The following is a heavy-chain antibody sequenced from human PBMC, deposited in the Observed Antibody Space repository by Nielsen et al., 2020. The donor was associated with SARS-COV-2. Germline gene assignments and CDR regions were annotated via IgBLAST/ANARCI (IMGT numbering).Heavy chain of an antibody. CDR1: GYTFGNYW. J-gene: IGHJ6*02. Sequence: GESLKISCEGSGYTFGNYWIAWVRQMPGKGLEWMGIIDPAESDIRYSPSFQGQVIISVDKATTTAYLQWSALKASDTAIYYCARQPSDYYGMDIWGQGTTVTVSS. CDR3: ARQPSDYYGMDI. V-gene: IGHV5-51*01. CDR2: IDPAESDI.